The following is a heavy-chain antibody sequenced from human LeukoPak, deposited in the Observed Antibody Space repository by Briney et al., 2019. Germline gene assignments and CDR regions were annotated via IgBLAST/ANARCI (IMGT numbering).Heavy chain of an antibody. D-gene: IGHD5-18*01. Sequence: GGSLRLSCAVSGFTFSSYAMSWVRQAPGKVLEWASDISGSGGSTYYADSVKGRFTISRDNSKNTLYLQMNSLRAEDTAVYYCARNREDTAMVFYYYYYMDVWGKGTTVTVSS. V-gene: IGHV3-23*01. J-gene: IGHJ6*03. CDR1: GFTFSSYA. CDR3: ARNREDTAMVFYYYYYMDV. CDR2: ISGSGGST.